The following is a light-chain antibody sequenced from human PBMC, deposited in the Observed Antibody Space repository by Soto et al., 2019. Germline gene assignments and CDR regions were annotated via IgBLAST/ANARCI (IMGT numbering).Light chain of an antibody. CDR2: DAS. V-gene: IGKV3-20*01. CDR1: QSVRSER. Sequence: EIVLTQSPDTLSLSPGERATLSCRASQSVRSERLAWYQHKRGQAPRLVIFDASSRATGIPERFSGSGSGTDFTLTITRLEPEDFAVYSCQQYDVSPITFGLGTRLEIK. CDR3: QQYDVSPIT. J-gene: IGKJ5*01.